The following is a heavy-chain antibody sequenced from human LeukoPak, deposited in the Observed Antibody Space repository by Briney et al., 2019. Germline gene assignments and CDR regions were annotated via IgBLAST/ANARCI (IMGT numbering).Heavy chain of an antibody. CDR1: GFTFSSYG. Sequence: GGSLRLSCAASGFTFSSYGMHWVRQAPGKGLEWVAVISYDGSNKYYADSVKGRFTISRDNSKNTLYLQMNSLRAEDTAVYYCAKDFGGYYFPDFDYWGQGTLVTVSS. CDR3: AKDFGGYYFPDFDY. D-gene: IGHD3-22*01. CDR2: ISYDGSNK. J-gene: IGHJ4*02. V-gene: IGHV3-30*18.